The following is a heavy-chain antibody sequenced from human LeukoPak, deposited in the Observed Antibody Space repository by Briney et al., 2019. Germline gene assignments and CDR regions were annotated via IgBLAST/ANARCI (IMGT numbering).Heavy chain of an antibody. D-gene: IGHD2-15*01. J-gene: IGHJ4*02. V-gene: IGHV4-61*02. CDR1: GDSVSSGKSY. CDR3: AGGYSSGWTAGLDF. Sequence: PSETLSLTCTVSGDSVSSGKSYWSWVRQPAGKGLEWIGLIYVTESTNYNPSLESRVTISVDTSKNQFSLKLSSVTAADTALYYCAGGYSSGWTAGLDFWGQGTLVTVSS. CDR2: IYVTEST.